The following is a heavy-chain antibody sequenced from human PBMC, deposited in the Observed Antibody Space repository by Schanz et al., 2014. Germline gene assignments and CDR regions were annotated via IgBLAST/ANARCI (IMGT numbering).Heavy chain of an antibody. V-gene: IGHV3-11*05. CDR3: AKGRFGELSAFDI. D-gene: IGHD3-10*01. CDR1: GFVFGDYY. CDR2: ISDSGTYT. Sequence: GGSLRLSCAASGFVFGDYYMTWIRQAPGKGLEWLSYISDSGTYTNYADSVKGRFTISRDNAKSSLYLQMNSLRAEDTAVYYCAKGRFGELSAFDIWGQGTMVTVSS. J-gene: IGHJ3*02.